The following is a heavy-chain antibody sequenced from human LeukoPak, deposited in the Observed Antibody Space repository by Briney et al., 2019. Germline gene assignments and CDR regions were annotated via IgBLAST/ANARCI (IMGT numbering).Heavy chain of an antibody. CDR2: FDPEDGET. Sequence: ASVKVSCKVSGYTLTELSMHWLRQAPGKGLEWMGGFDPEDGETIYAQKFQGRVTMTEETSTDTAYMELSSLRSEDTAVYYCATHSGYSSSGAPAGFDYWGQGTLVTVSS. J-gene: IGHJ4*02. CDR1: GYTLTELS. D-gene: IGHD6-13*01. CDR3: ATHSGYSSSGAPAGFDY. V-gene: IGHV1-24*01.